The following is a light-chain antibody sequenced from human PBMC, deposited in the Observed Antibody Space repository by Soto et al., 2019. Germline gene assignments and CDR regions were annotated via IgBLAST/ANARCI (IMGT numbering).Light chain of an antibody. CDR2: DVS. Sequence: QSALTQPASVSGSPGQSITISCTGTSSDVGGYNYVSWYQQHPGKAPKLMIYDVSNRPSGVSNRFSDSKSGNTASLPVSGLQAEDEADYYCSSYTSSNTLVFGTGTKLTVL. V-gene: IGLV2-14*01. CDR3: SSYTSSNTLV. J-gene: IGLJ1*01. CDR1: SSDVGGYNY.